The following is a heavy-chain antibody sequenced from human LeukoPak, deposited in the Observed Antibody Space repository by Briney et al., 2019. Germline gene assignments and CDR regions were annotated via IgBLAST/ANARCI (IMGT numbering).Heavy chain of an antibody. D-gene: IGHD3-10*01. CDR1: GYTFTSNY. Sequence: ASVKVSCKAFGYTFTSNYMHWVRQAPGQGPEWMGVISPSGGSTTYAQKFQGRVTLTRDMSTSTDYLELSSLRSEDTAVYYCARSRSGTYYNADVWGKGTTVTVSS. CDR2: ISPSGGST. CDR3: ARSRSGTYYNADV. V-gene: IGHV1-46*01. J-gene: IGHJ6*04.